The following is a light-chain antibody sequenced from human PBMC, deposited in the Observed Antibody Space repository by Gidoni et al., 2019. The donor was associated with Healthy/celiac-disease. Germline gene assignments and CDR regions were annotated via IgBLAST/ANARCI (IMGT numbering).Light chain of an antibody. CDR1: ALPKHY. J-gene: IGLJ2*01. CDR3: QSADSSGTYVV. V-gene: IGLV3-25*03. Sequence: YELTQTHSVSVSPGQTARITCSGDALPKHYADGYQQKPGQAPVLVIYKDSERPSGIPERFSGSSSGTTVTLTISGVQAEDEADYYGQSADSSGTYVVFGGGTKLTVL. CDR2: KDS.